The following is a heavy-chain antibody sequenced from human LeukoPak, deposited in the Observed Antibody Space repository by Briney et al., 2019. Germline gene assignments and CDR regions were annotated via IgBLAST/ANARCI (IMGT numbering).Heavy chain of an antibody. CDR2: INSYGGST. V-gene: IGHV3-64*01. Sequence: GGSLRLSCVASGFTFSSYAMHWVRQTPGKGLEYVSGINSYGGSTHYANSVKGRFTISRDNSKHTLYLQMGSLRTEDMAVYYCARAATVTAASAFGHWAQGPLVTVSS. CDR3: ARAATVTAASAFGH. J-gene: IGHJ4*02. D-gene: IGHD4-17*01. CDR1: GFTFSSYA.